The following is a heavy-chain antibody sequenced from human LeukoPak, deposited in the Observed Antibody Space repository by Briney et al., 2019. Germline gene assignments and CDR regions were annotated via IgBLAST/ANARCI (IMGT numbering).Heavy chain of an antibody. CDR1: GDSISRMNYY. J-gene: IGHJ4*02. Sequence: PSETLSLTCSVSGDSISRMNYYWDWIRQSPGQGLEWIGTLYSRGSTFYNPSLESRVTMSVDTSKNEFTSRLNSVTAADTAVYFCTTHEFGDYEDNFWGQGTLVTVSS. CDR2: LYSRGST. D-gene: IGHD4-17*01. CDR3: TTHEFGDYEDNF. V-gene: IGHV4-39*01.